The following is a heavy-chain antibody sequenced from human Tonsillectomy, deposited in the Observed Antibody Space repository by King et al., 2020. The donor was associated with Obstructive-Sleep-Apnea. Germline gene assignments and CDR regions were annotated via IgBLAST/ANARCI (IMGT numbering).Heavy chain of an antibody. J-gene: IGHJ4*02. V-gene: IGHV3-23*04. CDR1: VFTFSSDA. Sequence: VQLVESGGGLVQPGGSLRRSGAASVFTFSSDAMIVVRQASRKGLEWGSACSGSCVSTYYADSGKGRFTISRDNSKNTLYLQMNSLRAEDTAVYYCAKRGQGDSSGYYYDYWGQGTLVTVSS. CDR2: CSGSCVST. CDR3: AKRGQGDSSGYYYDY. D-gene: IGHD3-22*01.